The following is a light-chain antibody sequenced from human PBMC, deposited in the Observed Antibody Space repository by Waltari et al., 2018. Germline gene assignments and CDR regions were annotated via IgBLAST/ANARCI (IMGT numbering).Light chain of an antibody. CDR1: QRVLYITNNKNY. V-gene: IGKV4-1*01. J-gene: IGKJ2*01. Sequence: DIVMTQSPDSLAVSLGERATINCKSSQRVLYITNNKNYLTWYQQKPGQPPKLLIYWASTRESGVPDRFSGSASGTDFTLTISSLQAEDVAVYYCQQYYSAPYTFGQGTKLEIK. CDR3: QQYYSAPYT. CDR2: WAS.